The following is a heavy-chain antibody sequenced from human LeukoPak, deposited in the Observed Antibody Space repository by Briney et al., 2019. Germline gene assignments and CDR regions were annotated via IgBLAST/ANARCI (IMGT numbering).Heavy chain of an antibody. J-gene: IGHJ4*02. Sequence: GGSLRLSCAASGFTFSTYWMSWVRQAPGKGLEWVANMNQDGSEKYYVASVKGRFTISRDNAKNSLYLQMNSLRSEDTAVYYCAKDRGWLQLDYWGQGTLVTVSS. CDR1: GFTFSTYW. D-gene: IGHD5-18*01. V-gene: IGHV3-7*01. CDR2: MNQDGSEK. CDR3: AKDRGWLQLDY.